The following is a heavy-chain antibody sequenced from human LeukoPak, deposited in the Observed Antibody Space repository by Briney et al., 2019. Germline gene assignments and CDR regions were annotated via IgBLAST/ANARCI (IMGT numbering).Heavy chain of an antibody. D-gene: IGHD3-10*01. CDR1: GFTVSSNY. CDR3: ARGHYGSGIHQGAFDI. V-gene: IGHV3-53*01. J-gene: IGHJ3*02. CDR2: IYRGGST. Sequence: GGSRRLSCAPSGFTVSSNYMSWVRQAPGEGREGVALIYRGGSTHSAGSVTGRFTISRDNSKNPVYLQMNSLRAEDTAVYYCARGHYGSGIHQGAFDIWGQGTIVTVSS.